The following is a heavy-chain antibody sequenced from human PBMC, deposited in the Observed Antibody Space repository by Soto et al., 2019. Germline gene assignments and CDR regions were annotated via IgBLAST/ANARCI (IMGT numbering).Heavy chain of an antibody. CDR2: ISAYNGNT. D-gene: IGHD3-10*01. J-gene: IGHJ5*02. CDR3: ARGVGSGSYYNQYNWFDP. CDR1: GYTFTSYG. Sequence: ASVKVSCKASGYTFTSYGISWVRQAPGQGLEWMGWISAYNGNTKHAQKLQGRVTMTTDTSTSTAYMELRSLRSDDTAVYYCARGVGSGSYYNQYNWFDPWGQGTLVTVSS. V-gene: IGHV1-18*01.